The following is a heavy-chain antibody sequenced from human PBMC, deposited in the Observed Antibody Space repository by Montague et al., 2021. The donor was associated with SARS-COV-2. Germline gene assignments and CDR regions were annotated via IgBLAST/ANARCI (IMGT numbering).Heavy chain of an antibody. J-gene: IGHJ6*02. CDR2: TNHSGST. V-gene: IGHV4-34*01. Sequence: SETLSLTCAVYGGSFRGFYCWIRQPPGKGLEWIGETNHSGSTNYNASLKSRVTISVDTSKNQSSLKLSSVTAADTGVYYCARWIVAASGGGSDVWGLGTPVTVSS. CDR3: ARWIVAASGGGSDV. D-gene: IGHD2-2*03. CDR1: GGSFRGFY.